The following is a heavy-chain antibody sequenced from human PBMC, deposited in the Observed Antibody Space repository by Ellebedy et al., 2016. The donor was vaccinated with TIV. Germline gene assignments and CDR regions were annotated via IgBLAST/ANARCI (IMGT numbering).Heavy chain of an antibody. CDR2: IYYSGST. V-gene: IGHV4-59*01. CDR3: AGATVTVAFDI. D-gene: IGHD4-17*01. J-gene: IGHJ3*02. CDR1: GGSISSYY. Sequence: MPGGSLRLSCTVSGGSISSYYWSWIRQPPGKGLEWIGYIYYSGSTNYNPSLKRRVTITVETYKNQFSLKLSYVTAADTAVYYYAGATVTVAFDIWGQGTMVTVSS.